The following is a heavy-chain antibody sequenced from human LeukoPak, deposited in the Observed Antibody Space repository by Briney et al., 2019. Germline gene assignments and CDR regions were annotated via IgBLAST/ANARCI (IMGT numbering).Heavy chain of an antibody. Sequence: PGGSLRLSCAASGFTFSSYAMHWVRQAPGKGLEWVAVISYDGSNKYYADSVKGRFTISRDNSKNTLYLQMNSLRAEDTAVYYCAREKGYSYAETFDYWGQGTLVTVSS. CDR1: GFTFSSYA. CDR3: AREKGYSYAETFDY. D-gene: IGHD5-18*01. CDR2: ISYDGSNK. J-gene: IGHJ4*02. V-gene: IGHV3-30*04.